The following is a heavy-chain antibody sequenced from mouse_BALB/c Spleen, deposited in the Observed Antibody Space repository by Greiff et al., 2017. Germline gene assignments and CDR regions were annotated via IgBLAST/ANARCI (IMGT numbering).Heavy chain of an antibody. D-gene: IGHD2-3*01. CDR2: ISSGGST. Sequence: EVKLMESGGGLVKPGGSLKLSCAASGFTFSSYAMSWVRQTPEKRLEWVASISSGGSTYYPDSVKGRFTISRDNARNILYLQMSSLRSEDTAMYYCAREDGYYLAWFAYWGQGTLVTVSA. CDR3: AREDGYYLAWFAY. CDR1: GFTFSSYA. J-gene: IGHJ3*01. V-gene: IGHV5-6-5*01.